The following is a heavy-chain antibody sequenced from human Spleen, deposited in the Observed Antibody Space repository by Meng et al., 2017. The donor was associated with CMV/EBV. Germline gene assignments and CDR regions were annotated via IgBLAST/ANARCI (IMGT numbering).Heavy chain of an antibody. CDR2: VYYSGST. CDR3: ARDRGYCSGTSCPGDAFDI. J-gene: IGHJ3*02. V-gene: IGHV4-59*01. CDR1: GGSISSYF. Sequence: SETLSLTCTVSGGSISSYFWSWIRQPPGKGLEWIGYVYYSGSTYNDPSLKSRVTISVDTSKNQFSLKLSSVTAADTAVYYCARDRGYCSGTSCPGDAFDIWGQGTMVTVSS. D-gene: IGHD2-2*01.